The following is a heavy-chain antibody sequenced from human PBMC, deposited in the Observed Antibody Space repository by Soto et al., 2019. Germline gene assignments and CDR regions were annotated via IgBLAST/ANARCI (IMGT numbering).Heavy chain of an antibody. V-gene: IGHV4-34*01. CDR1: GGSFSGYY. J-gene: IGHJ4*02. D-gene: IGHD3-3*01. CDR2: INHSGST. CDR3: ARGHPGVLRFLEWLPTYYFDY. Sequence: QVQLQQWGAGLLKPSETLSLTCAVYGGSFSGYYWSWIRQPPGKGLEWIGEINHSGSTNYNPSLKSRVTISVDTSKTQFSLKLSSVTAADTAVYYCARGHPGVLRFLEWLPTYYFDYWGQGTLVTVSS.